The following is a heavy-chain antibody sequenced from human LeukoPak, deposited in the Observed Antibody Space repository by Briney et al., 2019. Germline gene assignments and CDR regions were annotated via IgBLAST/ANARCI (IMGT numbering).Heavy chain of an antibody. V-gene: IGHV4-38-2*01. Sequence: SETLSLTCAVSGYSISSGYYWGWIRQPPGKGLERIGSIYHSGSTYYNPSLKSRVTISVDTSKNQFSLKLSSVTAADTAVYYCARVTSDYGDYVGPQDFDYWGQGTLVTVSS. CDR2: IYHSGST. J-gene: IGHJ4*02. CDR3: ARVTSDYGDYVGPQDFDY. CDR1: GYSISSGYY. D-gene: IGHD4-17*01.